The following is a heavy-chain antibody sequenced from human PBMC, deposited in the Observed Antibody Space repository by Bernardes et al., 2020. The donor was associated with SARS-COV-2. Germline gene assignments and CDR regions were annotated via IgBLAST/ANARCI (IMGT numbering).Heavy chain of an antibody. J-gene: IGHJ6*02. D-gene: IGHD2-8*01. CDR2: IQYSVPSI. CDR3: ARGVGGLRQGVGYYYSGLDV. CDR1: GGSIDNFY. V-gene: IGHV4-59*04. Sequence: SETLSLTCAVYGGSIDNFYWTWIRQPPGKGLEWIGEIQYSVPSIYKPSIIYNPSVKTRVSISIDTSKNQVSMRLASVTAADSAVYYCARGVGGLRQGVGYYYSGLDVWGQGTTVTVSS.